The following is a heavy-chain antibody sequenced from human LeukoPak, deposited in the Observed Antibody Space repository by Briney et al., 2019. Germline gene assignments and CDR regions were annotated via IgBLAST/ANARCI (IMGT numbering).Heavy chain of an antibody. D-gene: IGHD2-2*01. J-gene: IGHJ5*02. Sequence: ASVKVSCKASGYTFTGYCMHWVRQAPGQGLEWMGRINPNSGGTNYAQKFQGRVTMTRDTSISTAYMELSRLRSDDTAVYYCALMVVVPAASSDWFDPWGQGTLVTVSS. CDR2: INPNSGGT. V-gene: IGHV1-2*06. CDR1: GYTFTGYC. CDR3: ALMVVVPAASSDWFDP.